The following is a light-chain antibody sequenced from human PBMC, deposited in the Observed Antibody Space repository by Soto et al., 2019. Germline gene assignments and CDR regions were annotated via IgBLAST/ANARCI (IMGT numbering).Light chain of an antibody. V-gene: IGLV2-14*01. Sequence: QSVLTQPASVSGSPGQSISISCTGTISDFGGYNYVSWYQQYPGKTPKLLIYEVTNRPSGVSSRFSASKSGNTASLTISGLQAEDEADYYCTSYTHTSVYVFGTRTTVTVL. CDR1: ISDFGGYNY. CDR2: EVT. J-gene: IGLJ1*01. CDR3: TSYTHTSVYV.